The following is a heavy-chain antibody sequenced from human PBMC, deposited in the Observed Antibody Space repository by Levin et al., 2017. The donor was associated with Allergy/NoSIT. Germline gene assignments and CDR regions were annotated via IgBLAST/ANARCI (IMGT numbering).Heavy chain of an antibody. CDR3: ARRYCSGGSCHFDY. V-gene: IGHV4-30-4*01. Sequence: SETLSLTCTVSGGSISRGDYYWSWIRQPPGTGLESIGYIYYSGSTFYNPSLKSRVTISLDTSKSQFSLELSSVTAADTAVYYCARRYCSGGSCHFDYWGQGTLVTVSS. CDR1: GGSISRGDYY. J-gene: IGHJ4*02. D-gene: IGHD2-15*01. CDR2: IYYSGST.